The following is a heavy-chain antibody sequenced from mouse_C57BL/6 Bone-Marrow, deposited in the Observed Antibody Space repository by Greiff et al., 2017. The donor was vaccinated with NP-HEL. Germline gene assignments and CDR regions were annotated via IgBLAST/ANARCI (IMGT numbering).Heavy chain of an antibody. J-gene: IGHJ3*01. V-gene: IGHV1-64*01. D-gene: IGHD1-1*01. CDR1: GYTFTSYW. CDR3: ARRGTTRWFAY. Sequence: VQLQQPGAELVKPGASVKLSCKASGYTFTSYWMHWVKQRPGQGLEWIGMIHPNSGSTNYNEKFKSKATLTVDKSSSTAYMQLSSLTSEDSAVYYCARRGTTRWFAYWGQGTLVTVSA. CDR2: IHPNSGST.